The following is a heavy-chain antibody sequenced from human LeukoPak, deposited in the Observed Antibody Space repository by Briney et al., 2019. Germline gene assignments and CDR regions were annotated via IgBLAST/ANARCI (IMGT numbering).Heavy chain of an antibody. CDR2: INPNSGGT. V-gene: IGHV1-2*06. CDR3: AYDLVVVAATPV. D-gene: IGHD2-15*01. J-gene: IGHJ4*02. CDR1: GYTCTGYY. Sequence: ASVKVSCKPSGYTCTGYYMHWVRQAPGQGLEWMGRINPNSGGTNYAQKFQGRVTMTRDTSISTAYMELSRLRSDDTAVYYCAYDLVVVAATPVWGQGTLVTVSS.